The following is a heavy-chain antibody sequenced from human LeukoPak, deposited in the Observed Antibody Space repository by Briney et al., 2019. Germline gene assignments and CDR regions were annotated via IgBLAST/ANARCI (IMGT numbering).Heavy chain of an antibody. Sequence: PVASVKVSCKAFGGTFSSYAISLVRQAPGQGLEWMGRIIPILGIANYAQKFQGRVTITADKSTSTAYMELSSLRSEDTAVYYCAREYYDILTGYYDYWGQGTLVTVSS. CDR2: IIPILGIA. J-gene: IGHJ4*02. CDR1: GGTFSSYA. D-gene: IGHD3-9*01. CDR3: AREYYDILTGYYDY. V-gene: IGHV1-69*04.